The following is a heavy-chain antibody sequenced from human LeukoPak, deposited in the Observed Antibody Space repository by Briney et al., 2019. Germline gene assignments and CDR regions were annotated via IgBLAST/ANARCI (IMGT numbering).Heavy chain of an antibody. CDR2: FDPEDGET. CDR1: GYTLTELS. D-gene: IGHD6-19*01. V-gene: IGHV1-24*01. Sequence: ASVKVSCKVSGYTLTELSMHWVRQAPGKGLEWMGGFDPEDGETIYAQKFQGRVTMTEDTSTDTAYMELSSLRSEDTAVYYCATDLKMSSGFYYYYYGMAVWGQGTTVTVSS. J-gene: IGHJ6*02. CDR3: ATDLKMSSGFYYYYYGMAV.